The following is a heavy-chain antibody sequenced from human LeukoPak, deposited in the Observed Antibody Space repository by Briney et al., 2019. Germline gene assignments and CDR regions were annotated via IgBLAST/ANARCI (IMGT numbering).Heavy chain of an antibody. V-gene: IGHV1-2*02. CDR1: GYTFTGYY. CDR2: INPNSGAT. D-gene: IGHD3-22*01. Sequence: ASVKVSCKASGYTFTGYYMHWVRQAPGQGLEWMGWINPNSGATNYAQKFQGRVTMTRDTSISTAYMEVSRLRSDDTAVFCCAREGSGYPYWGQGTLVTVSS. J-gene: IGHJ4*02. CDR3: AREGSGYPY.